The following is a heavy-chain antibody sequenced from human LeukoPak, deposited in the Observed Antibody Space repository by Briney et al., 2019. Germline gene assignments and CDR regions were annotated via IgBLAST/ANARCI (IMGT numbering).Heavy chain of an antibody. CDR1: GSSISGHY. CDR3: ARDGQRRYCSGGSCYFYYYMDV. V-gene: IGHV4-59*11. J-gene: IGHJ6*03. D-gene: IGHD2-15*01. CDR2: IYYSGSP. Sequence: NPSQTLSLTCAVSGSSISGHYWSWIRQPPAERLEWIVYIYYSGSPHYNRSLESRVNISVDTSKNRFSLKLSSVTAADTAVYFCARDGQRRYCSGGSCYFYYYMDVWGKGTTVTVSS.